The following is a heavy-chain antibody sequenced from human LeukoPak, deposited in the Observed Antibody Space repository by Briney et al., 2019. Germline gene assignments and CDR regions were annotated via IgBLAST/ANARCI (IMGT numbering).Heavy chain of an antibody. CDR2: MNPNRGNT. CDR3: ARGRGDYGGNSEIDY. Sequence: ASLKVSCKASGYTFTTYDINWVRQAPGQGLEWMGWMNPNRGNTGYAQKFQGGVTMTRTTSISTAYMEMSSLRSEDTAVYYCARGRGDYGGNSEIDYWGQGTLVTVSS. D-gene: IGHD4-23*01. J-gene: IGHJ4*02. CDR1: GYTFTTYD. V-gene: IGHV1-8*01.